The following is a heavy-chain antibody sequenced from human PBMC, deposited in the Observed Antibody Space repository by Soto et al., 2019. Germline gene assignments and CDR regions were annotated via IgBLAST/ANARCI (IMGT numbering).Heavy chain of an antibody. CDR1: GASISSYY. CDR2: VYYSGST. CDR3: ARDTTPSL. D-gene: IGHD1-1*01. V-gene: IGHV4-59*01. J-gene: IGHJ4*02. Sequence: PSDTLSLTCTVSGASISSYYWSWIRQPPGKGLEWIGYVYYSGSTNYNPSLKSRVTISVDTSKNQFSLKLSSVTAADTAMYYCARDTTPSLWGQGPLVTVS.